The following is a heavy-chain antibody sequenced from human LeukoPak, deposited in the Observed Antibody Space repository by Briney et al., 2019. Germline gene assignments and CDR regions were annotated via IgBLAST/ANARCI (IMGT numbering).Heavy chain of an antibody. J-gene: IGHJ4*02. CDR2: INPNSGGT. Sequence: GASVKVSCKASGYTFTGYYMHWVRQAPGQGLEWMGWINPNSGGTNYAQKFQGRVTMTRDTSISTAYMELSRLRSDDTAVYYCARDLLGSPTGYSSGAWDYWGQGTLVTVSS. CDR3: ARDLLGSPTGYSSGAWDY. V-gene: IGHV1-2*02. D-gene: IGHD3-9*01. CDR1: GYTFTGYY.